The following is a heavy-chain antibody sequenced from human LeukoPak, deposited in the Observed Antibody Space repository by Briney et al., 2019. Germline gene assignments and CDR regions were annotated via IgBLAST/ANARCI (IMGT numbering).Heavy chain of an antibody. J-gene: IGHJ6*03. D-gene: IGHD5-18*01. CDR2: INWNGGGT. CDR1: GFTFSIYG. V-gene: IGHV3-20*04. Sequence: PGGSLRLSCAVSGFTFSIYGMSWVRQAPGKGLEWVSGINWNGGGTGYADSVKGRFTISRDNAKNSLYLQMSSLRADDTALYFCARLHRYGYYYYYMDVWGKGTTVSVSS. CDR3: ARLHRYGYYYYYMDV.